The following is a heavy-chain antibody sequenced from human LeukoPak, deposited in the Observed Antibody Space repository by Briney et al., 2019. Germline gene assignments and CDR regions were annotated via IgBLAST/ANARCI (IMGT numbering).Heavy chain of an antibody. CDR2: MNPNSGNT. CDR3: ARGSSPTKQRKERTNWFDP. V-gene: IGHV1-8*01. D-gene: IGHD1-1*01. J-gene: IGHJ5*02. CDR1: GYTFTSFD. Sequence: GASVKVSCKASGYTFTSFDINWVRQATGQGLEWMGWMNPNSGNTGYAQKFQGRVTMTRNTSISTAYMELSSLRSEDTAVYYCARGSSPTKQRKERTNWFDPWGQGTLVTVSS.